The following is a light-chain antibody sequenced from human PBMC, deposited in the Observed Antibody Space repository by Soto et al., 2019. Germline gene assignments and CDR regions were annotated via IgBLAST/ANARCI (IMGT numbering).Light chain of an antibody. CDR1: QSISTW. V-gene: IGKV1-5*01. CDR3: QQYNTYSWT. CDR2: AAS. J-gene: IGKJ1*01. Sequence: DIQMTHSPSTLSASVLYIVTITCRAGQSISTWLAWYQQKPGQAPKLLISAASNLESGVPSRFSGSGSGTEFTLTISGLQPDDFATYYCQQYNTYSWTFGQGTKVDIK.